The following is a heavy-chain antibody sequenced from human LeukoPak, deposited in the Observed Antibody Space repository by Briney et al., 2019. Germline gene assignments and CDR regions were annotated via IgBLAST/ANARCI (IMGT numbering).Heavy chain of an antibody. D-gene: IGHD2-8*02. Sequence: GASVKVSCKASGYTFTSYGISWVRQAPGQGLEWMGWNSAYNGNTNYAQKLQGRVTTTTDTSTSTAYMELRSLRSDDTAVYYCARAGNLGYCTGGVCYNLDYWGQGTLVTVSS. J-gene: IGHJ4*02. CDR1: GYTFTSYG. CDR2: NSAYNGNT. V-gene: IGHV1-18*01. CDR3: ARAGNLGYCTGGVCYNLDY.